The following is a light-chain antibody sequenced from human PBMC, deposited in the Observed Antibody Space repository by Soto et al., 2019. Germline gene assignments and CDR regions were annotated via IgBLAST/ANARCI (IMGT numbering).Light chain of an antibody. CDR1: QSVIRN. CDR2: GAS. V-gene: IGKV3-11*01. Sequence: EVVLTQSPGSLSLSPGERAPLSCRASQSVIRNLVWYQQKPGQAPRLLIYGASTRVTGIPARFSGSGSGTDFSLTISSLEPEDFAVSYCQQRNNWPPEITFGQGTRLEI. J-gene: IGKJ5*01. CDR3: QQRNNWPPEIT.